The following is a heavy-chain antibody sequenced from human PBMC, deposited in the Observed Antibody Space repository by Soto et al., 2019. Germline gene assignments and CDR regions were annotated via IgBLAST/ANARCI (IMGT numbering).Heavy chain of an antibody. CDR2: ISGSGGST. V-gene: IGHV3-23*01. CDR3: AMAPTSYNWFDP. J-gene: IGHJ5*02. CDR1: GFTFSSYA. Sequence: PGGSLRLSCAASGFTFSSYAMSWVRQAPGKGLEWVSAISGSGGSTYYADSVKGRFTISRDNSKNTLYLQMNSLRAEDTAVYYCAMAPTSYNWFDPWGQGTLVTVSS.